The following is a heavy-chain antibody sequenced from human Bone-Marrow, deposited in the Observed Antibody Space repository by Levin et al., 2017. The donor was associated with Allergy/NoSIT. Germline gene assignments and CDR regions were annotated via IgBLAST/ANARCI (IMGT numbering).Heavy chain of an antibody. CDR3: VRARTPSDALDF. CDR1: GYSFINNF. V-gene: IGHV1-2*02. D-gene: IGHD1/OR15-1a*01. J-gene: IGHJ3*01. Sequence: ASVKVSCKASGYSFINNFIHWVRQAPGQGLEWMGWINANTGGTDYAQKFRGRVTMTRYTSISTAYMELSGLRSDDTAVYYCVRARTPSDALDFWGRGTMVTVSS. CDR2: INANTGGT.